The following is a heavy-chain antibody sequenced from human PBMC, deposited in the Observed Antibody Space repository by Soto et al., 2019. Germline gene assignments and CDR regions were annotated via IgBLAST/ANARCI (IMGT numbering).Heavy chain of an antibody. D-gene: IGHD6-6*01. CDR3: ARESGTAARRLDY. CDR1: AASISSGSYC. J-gene: IGHJ4*02. CDR2: IIHSGST. V-gene: IGHV4-39*07. Sequence: SETLSLACPFSAASISSGSYCWSWIRQPPGKGLEWSGEIIHSGSTNYNPSLKSRVTISVDTSKNQFSLKLSSVTAADTAVYYCARESGTAARRLDYWGQGTLVTVSS.